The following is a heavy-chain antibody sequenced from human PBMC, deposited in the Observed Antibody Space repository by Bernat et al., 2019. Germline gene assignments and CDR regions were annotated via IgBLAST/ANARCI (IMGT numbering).Heavy chain of an antibody. J-gene: IGHJ4*02. V-gene: IGHV3-66*01. CDR3: ARGYYYGSGTHFDY. Sequence: EVQLVESGGGLVQPGGSLRLSCAASGFTVSSNYMSWVRQAPGKGLEWVSVFYSGGSTYYADSVKGRFTISRDNSKNTLYLQMNSLRAEDTAVYYCARGYYYGSGTHFDYWGQGTLVTVSS. D-gene: IGHD3-10*01. CDR1: GFTVSSNY. CDR2: FYSGGST.